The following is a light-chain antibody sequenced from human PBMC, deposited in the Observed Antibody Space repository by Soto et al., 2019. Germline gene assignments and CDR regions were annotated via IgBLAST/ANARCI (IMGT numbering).Light chain of an antibody. CDR2: VTS. J-gene: IGKJ4*01. CDR1: QSVSSN. CDR3: QQYNVWPLT. V-gene: IGKV3-15*01. Sequence: EIVMTQSPATLSVSPGERATLSCRASQSVSSNFDWYQQKPGQTPKLLIYVTSTSATGIPARFSGSGSGTEFTLTISSLQSEDFAVYYCQQYNVWPLTFGGGTKVEFK.